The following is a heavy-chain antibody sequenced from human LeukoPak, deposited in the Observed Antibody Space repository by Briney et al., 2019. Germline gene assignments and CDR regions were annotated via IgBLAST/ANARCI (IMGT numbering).Heavy chain of an antibody. J-gene: IGHJ4*02. CDR2: IYYSGTT. D-gene: IGHD3-10*01. CDR3: ARHLPHRGCFDY. CDR1: GGSISSGDYF. Sequence: SETLSLTCNVSGGSISSGDYFWRWLRQPPGKGVEWIGCIYYSGTTYYNPSLKSRVTMSVDTSKNQFSLKLSSVPAADTAVYHCARHLPHRGCFDYWGQGTLVTVSS. V-gene: IGHV4-30-4*01.